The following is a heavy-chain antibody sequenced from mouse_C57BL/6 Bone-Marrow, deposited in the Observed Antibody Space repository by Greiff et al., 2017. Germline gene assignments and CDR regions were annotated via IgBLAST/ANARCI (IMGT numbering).Heavy chain of an antibody. CDR3: ARSPLGRPWYFDV. Sequence: QVQLQQSGAELAKPGASVKLSCKASGYTFTSYWMHWVKQRPGQGLEWIGYINPSSGYTKYNQKFKDKATLTADKSSSTAYMQLRILTYEDSSVYYCARSPLGRPWYFDVWGTGTTVTVSS. J-gene: IGHJ1*03. CDR2: INPSSGYT. V-gene: IGHV1-7*01. CDR1: GYTFTSYW. D-gene: IGHD4-1*01.